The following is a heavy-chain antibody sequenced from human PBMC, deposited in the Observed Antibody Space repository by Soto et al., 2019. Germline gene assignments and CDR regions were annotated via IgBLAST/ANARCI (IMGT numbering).Heavy chain of an antibody. J-gene: IGHJ6*02. CDR3: ARARGMVLSFYGMDI. CDR1: GYTFTSYY. D-gene: IGHD3-10*01. CDR2: INPSGGST. V-gene: IGHV1-46*01. Sequence: ASVNVSCKSSGYTFTSYYIHWVRQAPGQGLECMGIINPSGGSTSYAQKFQGRVTMTRDTSTSTVYMELSSLRSEDTAVYYCARARGMVLSFYGMDIWGQGTTVTVSS.